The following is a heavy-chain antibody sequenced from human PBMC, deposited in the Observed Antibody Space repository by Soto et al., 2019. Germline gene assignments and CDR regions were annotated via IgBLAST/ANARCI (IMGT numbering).Heavy chain of an antibody. Sequence: GGSLRLSCAASGFTFSNYVMSWVRQAPGKELEWVSSISGSGDNTYYADSVKGRFTISRDNSKNTLFLQMNGLRAEDTAVYYCATCPFVLALGFAYWGQGSLVIVSS. V-gene: IGHV3-23*01. D-gene: IGHD2-21*01. J-gene: IGHJ4*02. CDR2: ISGSGDNT. CDR3: ATCPFVLALGFAY. CDR1: GFTFSNYV.